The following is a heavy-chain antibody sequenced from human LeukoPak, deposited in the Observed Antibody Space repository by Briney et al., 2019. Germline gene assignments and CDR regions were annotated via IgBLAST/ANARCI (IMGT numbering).Heavy chain of an antibody. J-gene: IGHJ4*02. Sequence: QPGGSLRLSCAASGFTFSRYEMNWVREAPGKGLEWVSYISSSGSTIYYADSVKGRFTITRDDAKNSLYLQINSLRAEDTAVYYCASSGWYGLYYFDYWGQGTLVTVSS. V-gene: IGHV3-48*03. D-gene: IGHD6-19*01. CDR1: GFTFSRYE. CDR3: ASSGWYGLYYFDY. CDR2: ISSSGSTI.